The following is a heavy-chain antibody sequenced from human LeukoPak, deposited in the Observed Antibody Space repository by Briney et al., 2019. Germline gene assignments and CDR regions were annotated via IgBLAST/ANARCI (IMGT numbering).Heavy chain of an antibody. CDR1: GFTFSSYA. CDR2: ISGSGGST. V-gene: IGHV3-23*01. Sequence: GGSLRLSCAASGFTFSSYAMSWVRQAPGKGLEWVSAISGSGGSTYYADSVKGRFTISRDNSKNTLYLQMNSLRAEDTAVYYCARVEGSGSYYYSFNYWGQGTLVTVSS. D-gene: IGHD3-10*01. CDR3: ARVEGSGSYYYSFNY. J-gene: IGHJ4*02.